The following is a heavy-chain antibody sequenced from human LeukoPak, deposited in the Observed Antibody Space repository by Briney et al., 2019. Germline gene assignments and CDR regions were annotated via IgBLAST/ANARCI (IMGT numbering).Heavy chain of an antibody. Sequence: GRSLRLSCAASGFTFSSYGMHWVRQAPGKGLEWVAVISYDGSNKYYADSVKGRFTISRDNSKNTLCLQMNSLRAEDTAVYYCAKTPITMVRGVIIPPDYWGQGTLVTVSS. J-gene: IGHJ4*02. V-gene: IGHV3-30*18. CDR3: AKTPITMVRGVIIPPDY. CDR2: ISYDGSNK. CDR1: GFTFSSYG. D-gene: IGHD3-10*01.